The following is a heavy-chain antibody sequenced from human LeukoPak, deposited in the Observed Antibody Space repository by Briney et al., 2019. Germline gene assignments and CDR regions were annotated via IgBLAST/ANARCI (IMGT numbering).Heavy chain of an antibody. Sequence: GGSLRLSCAASGFTFSSYAMHWVRQAPGKGLEWVAVISYDGSNKYYADSVKGRFTISRDNSKNTLYLQMNSLRAEDTAVYYCARSAGRDSYYYGMDVWGQGTTVTVSS. CDR3: ARSAGRDSYYYGMDV. V-gene: IGHV3-30-3*01. D-gene: IGHD3-22*01. J-gene: IGHJ6*02. CDR1: GFTFSSYA. CDR2: ISYDGSNK.